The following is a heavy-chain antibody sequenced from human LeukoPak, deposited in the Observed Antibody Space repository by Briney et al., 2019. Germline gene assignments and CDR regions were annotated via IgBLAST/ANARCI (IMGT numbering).Heavy chain of an antibody. J-gene: IGHJ4*02. D-gene: IGHD2-15*01. Sequence: ASVKVSCKASGYTFTGYYMHWVRQAPGQGLEWMGWMNPNSGNTGYAQKFQGRVTMTRNTSISTAYMELSSLRSEDTAVYYCARGHLYCSGGSCPRAVGYWGQGTLVTVSS. V-gene: IGHV1-8*02. CDR2: MNPNSGNT. CDR1: GYTFTGYY. CDR3: ARGHLYCSGGSCPRAVGY.